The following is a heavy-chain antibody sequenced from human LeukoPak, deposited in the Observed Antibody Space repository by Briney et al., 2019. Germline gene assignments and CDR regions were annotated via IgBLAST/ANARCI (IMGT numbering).Heavy chain of an antibody. CDR2: IYYSGST. CDR1: GGSISSGDYY. CDR3: ARAPSEDTYYFDY. Sequence: SETLSLTCTVSGGSISSGDYYWSWIRQPPGKGLEWTGYIYYSGSTYYNPSLKSRVTISVDTSKNQFSLKLSSVTAADTAVYYCARAPSEDTYYFDYWGQGTLVTVSS. J-gene: IGHJ4*02. V-gene: IGHV4-30-4*01.